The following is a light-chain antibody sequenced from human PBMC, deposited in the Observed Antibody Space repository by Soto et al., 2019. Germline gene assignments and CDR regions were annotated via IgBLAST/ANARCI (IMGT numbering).Light chain of an antibody. CDR1: QSVSSY. V-gene: IGKV3-11*01. Sequence: EIVLTQSPSTLSFSLVERSTLSFIASQSVSSYLAWYQQKPGQAPRLLIYDTSIRASGIPARFSGSGSGTDFTLTISSLDPEDFAVYYCQQRSNRPLTFGQGTRLEIK. CDR3: QQRSNRPLT. CDR2: DTS. J-gene: IGKJ5*01.